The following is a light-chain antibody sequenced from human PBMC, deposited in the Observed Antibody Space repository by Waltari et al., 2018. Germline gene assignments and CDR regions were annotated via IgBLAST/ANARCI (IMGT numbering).Light chain of an antibody. J-gene: IGLJ2*01. CDR3: SSYAGSNNVI. CDR1: RSDVGSYNY. CDR2: EVT. Sequence: QSALTQPPSASGSRGQPVTISCTGTRSDVGSYNYVSWYQQHPGKAPKLMIYEVTKRPSGVPDRFSGSKSGNTASLTVSGLQAEDEADYYCSSYAGSNNVIFGGGTRLTVL. V-gene: IGLV2-8*01.